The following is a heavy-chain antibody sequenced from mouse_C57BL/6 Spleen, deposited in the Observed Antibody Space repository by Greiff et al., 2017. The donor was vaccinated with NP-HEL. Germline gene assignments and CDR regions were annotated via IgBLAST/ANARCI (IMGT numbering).Heavy chain of an antibody. D-gene: IGHD4-1*01. CDR1: GYTFTEYT. J-gene: IGHJ4*01. Sequence: VKLVESGAELVKPGASVKLSCKASGYTFTEYTIHWVKQRSGQGLEWIGSFYPGSGSIKYNEKFKDKATLTADKSSSTVYMELSRLTSEDSAVYFCARHEGPNWDVGAMDYWGQGTSVTVSS. CDR3: ARHEGPNWDVGAMDY. CDR2: FYPGSGSI. V-gene: IGHV1-62-2*01.